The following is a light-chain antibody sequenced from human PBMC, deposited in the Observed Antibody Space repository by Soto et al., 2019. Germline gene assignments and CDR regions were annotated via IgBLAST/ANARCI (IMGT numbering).Light chain of an antibody. CDR1: QTINNC. V-gene: IGKV1-5*01. CDR2: DAS. J-gene: IGKJ1*01. Sequence: DIQMTQSPSTLSASVGDRVTITCRASQTINNCLAWYQQKPGRAPKLLISDASNLESGVLSRFSGSGSGTEFTLSINSLHPDDFATYYCQQCYIYWTFGQGTRWIS. CDR3: QQCYIYWT.